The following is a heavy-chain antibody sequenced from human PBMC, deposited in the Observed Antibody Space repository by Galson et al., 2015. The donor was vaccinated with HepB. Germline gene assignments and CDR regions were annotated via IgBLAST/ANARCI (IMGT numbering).Heavy chain of an antibody. CDR3: AKGTEPEDAAGPFDY. CDR1: GFTFSSYG. CDR2: IRYDGSNK. J-gene: IGHJ4*02. V-gene: IGHV3-30*02. Sequence: SLRLSCAASGFTFSSYGMHWVRQAPGKGLEWVAFIRYDGSNKYYADSVKGRFTISRDNSKNTLYLQMNSLRAEDTAVYYCAKGTEPEDAAGPFDYWGQGTLVTVSS. D-gene: IGHD1-14*01.